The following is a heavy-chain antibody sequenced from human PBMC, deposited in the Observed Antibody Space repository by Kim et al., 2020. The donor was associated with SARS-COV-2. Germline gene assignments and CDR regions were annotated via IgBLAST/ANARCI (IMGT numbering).Heavy chain of an antibody. CDR1: GSPF. V-gene: IGHV1-46*01. CDR3: ARGVAYGMDV. J-gene: IGHJ6*01. Sequence: ASVKVSCKASGSPFIHWVRQAPGQGPEWMALINPDGSVKTYAQNFRGRVTMTRDTSTGTVDMALSGLRSEDTAVYYCARGVAYGMDVWGQGTTVTVSS. CDR2: INPDGSVK.